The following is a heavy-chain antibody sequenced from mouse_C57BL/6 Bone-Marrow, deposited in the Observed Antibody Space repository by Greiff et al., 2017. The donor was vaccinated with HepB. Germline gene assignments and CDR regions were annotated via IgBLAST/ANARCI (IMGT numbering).Heavy chain of an antibody. V-gene: IGHV3-6*01. Sequence: DVKLVESGPGLVKPSQSLSLTCSVTGYSITSGYYWNWIRQFPGNKLEWMGYISYDGSNNYNPSLKNRISITRDTSKNQFFLKLNSVTTEDTATYYCARDRGIYYYGSRYFDVWGTGTTVTVSS. CDR2: ISYDGSN. CDR1: GYSITSGYY. J-gene: IGHJ1*03. CDR3: ARDRGIYYYGSRYFDV. D-gene: IGHD1-1*01.